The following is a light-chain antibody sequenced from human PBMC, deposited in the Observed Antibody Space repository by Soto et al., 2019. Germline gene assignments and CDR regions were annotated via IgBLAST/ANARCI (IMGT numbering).Light chain of an antibody. CDR3: QHYVNPQWT. J-gene: IGKJ1*01. V-gene: IGKV3-20*01. CDR2: GAS. Sequence: EVVMTKSPANLSVSPGVGATLSCWASQPVSDNLAWYQQKHGQAPRLLIYGASSRATGIPDRFSGSGSGTDLTITIGRLEPEDFAVYFCQHYVNPQWTFGPGTKVEIK. CDR1: QPVSDN.